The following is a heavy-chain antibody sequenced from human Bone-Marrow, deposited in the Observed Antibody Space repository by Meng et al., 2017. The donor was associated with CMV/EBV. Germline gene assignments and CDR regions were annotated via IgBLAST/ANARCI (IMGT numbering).Heavy chain of an antibody. CDR1: GFNFSDYS. Sequence: GESLKISCVASGFNFSDYSMTWVRQPPGKGLEWVANIKQDGSEKYYVDSVKGRFTISRDNAKNSLYLQMNSLRADETAVYYCARIVVMVAAQANWFDPWGQGTLVTVSS. J-gene: IGHJ5*02. CDR2: IKQDGSEK. V-gene: IGHV3-7*01. CDR3: ARIVVMVAAQANWFDP. D-gene: IGHD2-15*01.